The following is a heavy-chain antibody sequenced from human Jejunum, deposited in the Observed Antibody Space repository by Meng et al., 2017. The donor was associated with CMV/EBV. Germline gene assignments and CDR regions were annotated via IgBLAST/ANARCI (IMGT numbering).Heavy chain of an antibody. Sequence: EFIFNKYGMHWLRQAPGKGLEWLSFIDIDGTQRHNADIVWGRFIVSKDKPKNTVFLEMNSLRVEDTAVYYCVGHQGGPRDGVRLVWGPGTQVTVSS. CDR2: IDIDGTQR. J-gene: IGHJ4*02. CDR3: VGHQGGPRDGVRLV. CDR1: EFIFNKYG. D-gene: IGHD3-10*01. V-gene: IGHV3-30*02.